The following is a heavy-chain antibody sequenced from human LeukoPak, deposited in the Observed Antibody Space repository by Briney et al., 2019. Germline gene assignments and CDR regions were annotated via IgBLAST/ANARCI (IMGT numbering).Heavy chain of an antibody. CDR2: ISYDGSNK. Sequence: PGRSLRLSCAASGFTFSSYGMHWVRQAPGKGLEWVAVISYDGSNKYYADSVKGRFTISRDNSKNTLYLQVNSLRAEDTAVYYCAKDSEADGWFDPWGQGTLVTVSS. D-gene: IGHD3-10*01. J-gene: IGHJ5*02. CDR3: AKDSEADGWFDP. V-gene: IGHV3-30*18. CDR1: GFTFSSYG.